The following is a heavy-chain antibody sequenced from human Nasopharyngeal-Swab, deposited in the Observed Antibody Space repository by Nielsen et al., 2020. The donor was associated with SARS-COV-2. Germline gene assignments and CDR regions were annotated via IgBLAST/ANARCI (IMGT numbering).Heavy chain of an antibody. Sequence: VRQAPGKGLEWVSVIYSGGSTYYADTEKGRVTISRDNTKNTLYLQMNSLRAEDTAVYYCAIITMVRGPWDYWGQGTLVTVSS. CDR2: IYSGGST. J-gene: IGHJ4*02. CDR3: AIITMVRGPWDY. D-gene: IGHD3-10*01. V-gene: IGHV3-53*01.